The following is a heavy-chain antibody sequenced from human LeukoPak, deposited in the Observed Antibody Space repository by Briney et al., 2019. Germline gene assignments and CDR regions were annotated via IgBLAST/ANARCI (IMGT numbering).Heavy chain of an antibody. J-gene: IGHJ5*02. CDR1: GFTFSRKD. Sequence: GGSLRLSCAASGFTFSRKDMRWIRQATGRGLEWVSGIGIVGGTYYSDSVKGRFTISRESGKNSLYLQMNSLTAGDTAVYYCARGGSSSDTFDLWGQGALVTVSS. V-gene: IGHV3-13*01. D-gene: IGHD1-26*01. CDR2: IGIVGGT. CDR3: ARGGSSSDTFDL.